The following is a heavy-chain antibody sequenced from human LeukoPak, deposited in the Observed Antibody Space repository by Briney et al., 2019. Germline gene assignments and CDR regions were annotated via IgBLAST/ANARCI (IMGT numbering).Heavy chain of an antibody. D-gene: IGHD1-26*01. CDR2: ISAYNGNT. Sequence: ASVKVSCKASGYTFTSYGISWVRQAPGRGLEWMGWISAYNGNTNYAQKLQGRVTMTTDTSTSTAYMELRSLRSDDTAVYYCAADPFEVGYSGSYFYYYYGMDVWGQGTTVTVSS. J-gene: IGHJ6*02. CDR3: AADPFEVGYSGSYFYYYYGMDV. V-gene: IGHV1-18*01. CDR1: GYTFTSYG.